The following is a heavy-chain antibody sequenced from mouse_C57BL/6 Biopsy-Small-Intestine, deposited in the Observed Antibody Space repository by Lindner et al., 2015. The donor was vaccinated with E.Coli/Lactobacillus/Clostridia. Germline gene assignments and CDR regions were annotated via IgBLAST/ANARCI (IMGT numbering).Heavy chain of an antibody. CDR3: ARSSYSNYFDY. Sequence: VQLQESGADLVRPGASVTLSCKASGYTFTDYEMHWVKQTPVHGLEWIGAIDPETGGTAYSQKFRDKAVLTADKSSSTAYMEFRSLTSEDSAVYFCARSSYSNYFDYWGQGTTLTVSS. D-gene: IGHD2-5*01. CDR1: GYTFTDYE. CDR2: IDPETGGT. V-gene: IGHV1-15*01. J-gene: IGHJ2*01.